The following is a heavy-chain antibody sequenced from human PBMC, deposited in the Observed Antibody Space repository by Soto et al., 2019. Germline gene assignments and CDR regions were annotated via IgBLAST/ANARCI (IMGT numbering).Heavy chain of an antibody. CDR1: GFTFSSYS. CDR2: ISSSSSYI. Sequence: EVQLVESGGGLVKPGGSLRLSCAASGFTFSSYSMNWVRQAPGKGLEWVSCISSSSSYIYYADSVKGRFTISRDNAKNTLYRKMNSLRAKHTAVYYCAKDPVRGYCSGGSCYLDYWCEGALVTVFS. V-gene: IGHV3-21*01. CDR3: AKDPVRGYCSGGSCYLDY. D-gene: IGHD2-15*01. J-gene: IGHJ4*02.